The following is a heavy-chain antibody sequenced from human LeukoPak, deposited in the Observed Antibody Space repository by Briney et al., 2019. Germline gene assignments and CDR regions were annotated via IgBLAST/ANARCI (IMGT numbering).Heavy chain of an antibody. J-gene: IGHJ6*03. Sequence: PSETLSLTSAVSRYSISIGYHWGWIRQPPGKGLEWIGKIYHSGSTYYNPSLKSRVTISVDTSKTQFSLTLRYVTAADTAFYYCARVSGYYYYYMDVWGKGITVTVSS. V-gene: IGHV4-38-2*01. CDR1: RYSISIGYH. D-gene: IGHD6-25*01. CDR3: ARVSGYYYYYMDV. CDR2: IYHSGST.